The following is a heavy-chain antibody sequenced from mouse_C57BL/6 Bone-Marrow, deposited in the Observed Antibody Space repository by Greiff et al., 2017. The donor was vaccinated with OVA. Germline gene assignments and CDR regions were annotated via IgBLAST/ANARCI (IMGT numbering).Heavy chain of an antibody. D-gene: IGHD2-3*01. J-gene: IGHJ3*01. CDR2: ISYAGSN. V-gene: IGHV3-6*01. CDR1: GYSITSGYY. Sequence: EVKLQESGPGLVKPSQSLSLTCSVTGYSITSGYYWNWIRQFPGNKLEWMGYISYAGSNNYNPSLKNRISITRDTSKNQLFLRLNAVTTEDTATYSWARGGVYDGYYPWFAYWGQGTLVTVSA. CDR3: ARGGVYDGYYPWFAY.